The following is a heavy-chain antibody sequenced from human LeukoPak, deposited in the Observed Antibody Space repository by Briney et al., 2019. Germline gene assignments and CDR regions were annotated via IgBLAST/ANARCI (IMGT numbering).Heavy chain of an antibody. CDR1: GFTFSVHA. CDR3: AKDYSSSWYYFDY. D-gene: IGHD6-13*01. V-gene: IGHV3-23*01. CDR2: ISGSGGGT. Sequence: GGSLRLSCAASGFTFSVHAMSWVRQAPGKGLEWVSGISGSGGGTNYADSVKGRITVSRDNSKNTLYLQMNSLRAEDTAVYYCAKDYSSSWYYFDYWGQGTLVTVSS. J-gene: IGHJ4*02.